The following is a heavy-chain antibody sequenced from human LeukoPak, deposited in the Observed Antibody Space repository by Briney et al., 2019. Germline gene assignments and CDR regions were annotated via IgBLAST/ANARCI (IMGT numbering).Heavy chain of an antibody. CDR1: GGTFSSYA. CDR3: ASHMVARFDY. V-gene: IGHV1-69*05. CDR2: IIPIFGTA. Sequence: GSSVKVSCKASGGTFSSYAISWVRQAPGQGLEWMGRIIPIFGTANYAQKFQGRVTITTDESTSTAYMELSSLRSEDTVVYYCASHMVARFDYWGQGTLVTVSS. J-gene: IGHJ4*02. D-gene: IGHD2-21*01.